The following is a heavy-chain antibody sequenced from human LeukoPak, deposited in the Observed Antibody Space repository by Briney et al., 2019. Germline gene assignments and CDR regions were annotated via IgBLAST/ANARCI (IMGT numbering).Heavy chain of an antibody. CDR1: GFTFSSYW. CDR2: INSDASST. D-gene: IGHD6-19*01. CDR3: ARVAAVAGADFDY. J-gene: IGHJ4*02. Sequence: GGSLRLSCAASGFTFSSYWMHWVRQAPGKGLVWVSRINSDASSTSYADSVKGRFTISRDNAKNTLYLQMNSLRAVDTAVYYCARVAAVAGADFDYWGQGTLVTVSS. V-gene: IGHV3-74*01.